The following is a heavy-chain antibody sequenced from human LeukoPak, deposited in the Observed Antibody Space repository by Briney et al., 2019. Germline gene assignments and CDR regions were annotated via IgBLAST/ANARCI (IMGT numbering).Heavy chain of an antibody. J-gene: IGHJ4*02. D-gene: IGHD3-22*01. Sequence: ASVKVSCKASGYTFTTYGINWLRQAPGQGLAWMGWISTYNSNTHYAQKFQGRVTITADKSTSTAYMELSSLRSEDTAVYYCAREEVLYDSSGYYYRYFDYWGQGTLVTVSS. CDR1: GYTFTTYG. CDR3: AREEVLYDSSGYYYRYFDY. V-gene: IGHV1-18*01. CDR2: ISTYNSNT.